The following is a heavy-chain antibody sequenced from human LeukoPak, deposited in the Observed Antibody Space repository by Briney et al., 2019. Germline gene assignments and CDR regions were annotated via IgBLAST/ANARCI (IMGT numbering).Heavy chain of an antibody. D-gene: IGHD3-10*01. CDR1: GFTFSYYA. CDR2: ITGTDGST. Sequence: GGSLRLSCAASGFTFSYYAMSWVRQAPGEGLEWVSGITGTDGSTYYADSVKGRFTISRDNSKSALYLRMNSLRAEDTALYYCAKAFNYGSGYNYKTFDSWGQGTLVTV. CDR3: AKAFNYGSGYNYKTFDS. V-gene: IGHV3-23*01. J-gene: IGHJ4*02.